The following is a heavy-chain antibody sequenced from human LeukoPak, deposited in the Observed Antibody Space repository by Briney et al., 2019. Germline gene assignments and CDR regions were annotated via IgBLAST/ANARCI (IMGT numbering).Heavy chain of an antibody. CDR2: IRSKTDGGTT. CDR1: GFIFSNAW. V-gene: IGHV3-15*01. Sequence: GGSLRLSCAASGFIFSNAWMSWVRQGPGKGLEWVGRIRSKTDGGTTDFAAPVKGRFTISRDDSQNTLFLHMNSLKTEDTAVYYSTTATQHWGQGTLVTVSS. CDR3: TTATQH. J-gene: IGHJ4*02.